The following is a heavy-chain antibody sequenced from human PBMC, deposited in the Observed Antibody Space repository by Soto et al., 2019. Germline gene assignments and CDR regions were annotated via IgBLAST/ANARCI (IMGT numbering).Heavy chain of an antibody. CDR3: ASGLGSSRS. CDR2: ISSSGSTI. V-gene: IGHV3-48*02. Sequence: LRLSSGASGFTFSSYTMNWVRQTPGRRLEWVAYISSSGSTIYYAESVKGRFTVSRDNAKSSLYLQMDGLRDEDTAVYYCASGLGSSRSWGQGSRVTVSS. J-gene: IGHJ1*01. CDR1: GFTFSSYT. D-gene: IGHD3-10*01.